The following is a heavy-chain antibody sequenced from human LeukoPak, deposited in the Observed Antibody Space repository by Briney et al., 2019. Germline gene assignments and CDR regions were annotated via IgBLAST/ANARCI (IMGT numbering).Heavy chain of an antibody. Sequence: GGSLRLSCAAPGFTFSSYSMNWVRQAPGKGLEWVSYISSSSSTIYYADSVKGRFTISRDNAKNSLYLQMNSLRAEDTAVYYCARGTPYGSGSIDYWGQGTLVTVSS. V-gene: IGHV3-48*01. CDR1: GFTFSSYS. CDR2: ISSSSSTI. D-gene: IGHD3-10*01. J-gene: IGHJ4*02. CDR3: ARGTPYGSGSIDY.